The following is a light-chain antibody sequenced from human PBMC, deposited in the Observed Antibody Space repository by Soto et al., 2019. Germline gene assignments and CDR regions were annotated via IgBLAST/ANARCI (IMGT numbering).Light chain of an antibody. Sequence: IQLTQSPSSLSASVGDRVTITCRASQGISSNLAWYQQKPGRAPKLLIFGASTLQSGVPSRFSGSGSGTDFTLTISSLQPEDFANYFCQQLNSYPPWTFGQGTKVDIK. CDR2: GAS. CDR1: QGISSN. CDR3: QQLNSYPPWT. J-gene: IGKJ1*01. V-gene: IGKV1-9*01.